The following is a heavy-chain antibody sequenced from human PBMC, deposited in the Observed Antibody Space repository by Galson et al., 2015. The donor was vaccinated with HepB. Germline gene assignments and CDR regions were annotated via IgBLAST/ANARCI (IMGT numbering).Heavy chain of an antibody. CDR1: GDSVSSNSAA. Sequence: CAISGDSVSSNSAAWNWIRQSPSRGLEWLGRTYYRSKWYNDYAVSVKSRITINPDTSKNQFSLQLNSVTPEDTAVYYCARGDYYPGPVNYYYGMDVWGQGTTVTVSS. J-gene: IGHJ6*02. D-gene: IGHD3-22*01. CDR2: TYYRSKWYN. CDR3: ARGDYYPGPVNYYYGMDV. V-gene: IGHV6-1*01.